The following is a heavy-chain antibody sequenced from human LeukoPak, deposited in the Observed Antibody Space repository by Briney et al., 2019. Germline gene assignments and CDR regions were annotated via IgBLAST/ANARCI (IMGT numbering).Heavy chain of an antibody. D-gene: IGHD1/OR15-1a*01. CDR2: IYHSGST. CDR1: GYSISSGYY. J-gene: IGHJ5*02. V-gene: IGHV4-38-2*02. Sequence: SETLSLTCTVSGYSISSGYYWGWIRQPPGKGLEWIGSIYHSGSTYYNPSLKSRVTISVDTSKNQFSLKLSSVTAADTAVYCCAKGAARTRTNCFDPWGQGTLVTVSS. CDR3: AKGAARTRTNCFDP.